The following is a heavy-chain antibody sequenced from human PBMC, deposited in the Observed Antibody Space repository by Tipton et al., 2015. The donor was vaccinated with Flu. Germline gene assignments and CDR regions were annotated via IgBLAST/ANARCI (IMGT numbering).Heavy chain of an antibody. V-gene: IGHV3-33*01. Sequence: SGFTFSYYGMNWVRQAPGKGLEWVAVIWHDGSNKYYVDSVKGRFTISRDNSKNMLYLQMNSLRAEDTAVYYCARDRRIVGATNYFDSWGQGTLVTVTS. J-gene: IGHJ4*02. CDR2: IWHDGSNK. CDR1: GFTFSYYG. D-gene: IGHD1-26*01. CDR3: ARDRRIVGATNYFDS.